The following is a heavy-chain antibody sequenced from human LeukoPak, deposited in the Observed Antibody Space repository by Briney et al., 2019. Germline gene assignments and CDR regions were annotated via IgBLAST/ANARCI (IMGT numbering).Heavy chain of an antibody. V-gene: IGHV3-9*01. Sequence: PGRSLRLSCAASGFTFDDYAMHWVRQAPGEGLEWVSVISWNSGSIGYADSVKGRFTISRDNAKNSLYLQMNSLRAEDTALYYCAKDHTWSGSYSDAFDIWGQGTMVTVSS. CDR3: AKDHTWSGSYSDAFDI. J-gene: IGHJ3*02. D-gene: IGHD1-26*01. CDR2: ISWNSGSI. CDR1: GFTFDDYA.